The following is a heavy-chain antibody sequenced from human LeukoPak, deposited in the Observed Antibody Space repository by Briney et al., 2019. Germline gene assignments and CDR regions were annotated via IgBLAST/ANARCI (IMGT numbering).Heavy chain of an antibody. CDR2: IHHSGST. CDR1: GYSISSGYY. V-gene: IGHV4-38-2*02. D-gene: IGHD6-13*01. CDR3: AGRGHGSGTFDV. J-gene: IGHJ3*01. Sequence: PSETLSLTCIVSGYSISSGYYWGWIRQPPGKGLEWIGNIHHSGSTYYNPSLKSRVTISVDTSKNQFSLNPASVTAADTAVYYCAGRGHGSGTFDVWGPGRMVTVSS.